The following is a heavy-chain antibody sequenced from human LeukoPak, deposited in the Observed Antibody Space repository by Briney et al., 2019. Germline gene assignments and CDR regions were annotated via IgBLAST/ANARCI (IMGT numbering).Heavy chain of an antibody. CDR2: ISSSSSYI. J-gene: IGHJ4*02. D-gene: IGHD3-10*01. CDR3: ASTPTSMVRGVMAIDY. V-gene: IGHV3-21*04. CDR1: GFTFSSYS. Sequence: PGGSLRLSCAASGFTFSSYSMNWVRQAPGKGLEWVSSISSSSSYIYYADSVKGRFTISRDNAKNSLYLQMNSLRAEDTAVYYCASTPTSMVRGVMAIDYWGQGTLVTVSS.